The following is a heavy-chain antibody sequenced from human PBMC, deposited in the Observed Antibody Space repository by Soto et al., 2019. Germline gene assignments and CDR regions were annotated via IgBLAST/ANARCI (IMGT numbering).Heavy chain of an antibody. Sequence: PGGSLRLSCAASGFTFSTYWMHWVRQGPGKGLVWVSRIGGDGTRTNYADSVRGRFTVSRDNAKNTLYLQINSLTAEDTAVYYCARGTLTSIDMVDYWGQGTLVTVSS. V-gene: IGHV3-74*01. J-gene: IGHJ4*02. D-gene: IGHD2-21*01. CDR2: IGGDGTRT. CDR1: GFTFSTYW. CDR3: ARGTLTSIDMVDY.